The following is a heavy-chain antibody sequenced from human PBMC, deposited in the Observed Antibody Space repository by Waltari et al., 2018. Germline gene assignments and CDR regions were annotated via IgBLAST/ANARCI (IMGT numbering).Heavy chain of an antibody. CDR2: ISGPALTT. CDR3: AKAGGIAAAEFQFDF. D-gene: IGHD6-13*01. J-gene: IGHJ4*02. CDR1: GFTCISYA. V-gene: IGHV3-23*01. Sequence: EVQLLESGGGLVQPGGSLRLSCAASGFTCISYALPWVRQAPGKGLEWVSSISGPALTTFYADSVKGRFSVSRDNSKNTLYLQINGLRADDTAVYYCAKAGGIAAAEFQFDFWGRGTLVTVSS.